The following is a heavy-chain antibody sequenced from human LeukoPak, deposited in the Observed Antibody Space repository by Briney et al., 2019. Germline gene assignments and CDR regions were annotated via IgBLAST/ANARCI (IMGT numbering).Heavy chain of an antibody. D-gene: IGHD6-13*01. CDR3: AGTYSLYDPFDI. J-gene: IGHJ3*02. CDR1: NYSISSGYY. Sequence: SETLSLTCTVSNYSISSGYYWAWIRQPPGKGLEWIGNIYHSGNAYYNPSLKSRVSLSVDTSENQFSLKLSSVTAADTAVYYCAGTYSLYDPFDIWGQGTMVTVSS. CDR2: IYHSGNA. V-gene: IGHV4-38-2*02.